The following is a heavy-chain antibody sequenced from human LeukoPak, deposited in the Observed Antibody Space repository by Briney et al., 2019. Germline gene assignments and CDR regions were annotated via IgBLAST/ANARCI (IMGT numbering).Heavy chain of an antibody. V-gene: IGHV3-23*01. Sequence: QAGGSLRLSCAASGFTFSSYAMSWVRQAPGKGLEWVSTISGGGGGTYSADSVKGRFTISRDDSKNTLWLQMNSLRAEDTAIYYCAKGWSTYYYTSGSLSWGQGTLVTVSS. J-gene: IGHJ5*02. CDR2: ISGGGGGT. CDR1: GFTFSSYA. D-gene: IGHD3-10*01. CDR3: AKGWSTYYYTSGSLS.